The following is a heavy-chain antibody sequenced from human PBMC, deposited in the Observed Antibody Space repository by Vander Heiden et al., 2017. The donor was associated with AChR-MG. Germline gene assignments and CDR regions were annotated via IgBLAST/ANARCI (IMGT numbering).Heavy chain of an antibody. J-gene: IGHJ4*02. V-gene: IGHV3-74*01. CDR2: INSDGSST. Sequence: EVQLVESGGGLVQPGGSLRPSCAASGFTFSGYWMRWVRQAPGKGLVWVSLINSDGSSTSYADSVKGRFTISRDNAKNTLYLQMNSLRAEDTAVYYCARGGRYSYNYTSFDYWGQGTLVTVSS. D-gene: IGHD5-18*01. CDR1: GFTFSGYW. CDR3: ARGGRYSYNYTSFDY.